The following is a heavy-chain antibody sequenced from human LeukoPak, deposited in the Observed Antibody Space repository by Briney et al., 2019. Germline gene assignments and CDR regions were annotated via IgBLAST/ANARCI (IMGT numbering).Heavy chain of an antibody. CDR2: ISYDETDE. CDR1: GFTFSTAW. V-gene: IGHV3-30-3*01. J-gene: IGHJ4*02. Sequence: GGSLRLSCAASGFTFSTAWMTWVRQAPGKGLDWVAVISYDETDEYYADSVKGRFTISRDNPKNTLSLQMNNLKPEDTAVYYCARDAPGIKVAGHCDFWGQGTLVTVSS. CDR3: ARDAPGIKVAGHCDF. D-gene: IGHD6-19*01.